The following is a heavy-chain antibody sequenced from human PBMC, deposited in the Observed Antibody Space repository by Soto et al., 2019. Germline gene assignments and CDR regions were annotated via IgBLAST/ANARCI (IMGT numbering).Heavy chain of an antibody. CDR3: ARDGSRLRLGELWRGGYYFDY. D-gene: IGHD3-16*01. J-gene: IGHJ4*02. Sequence: ASVKVSCKASGYTFTSYGISWVRQAPGQGLEWMGWISAYNGNTNYAQKLQGRVTMTTDTSTSTAYMELRSLRSDDTAVYYCARDGSRLRLGELWRGGYYFDYWGQGTLVTVSS. CDR2: ISAYNGNT. CDR1: GYTFTSYG. V-gene: IGHV1-18*04.